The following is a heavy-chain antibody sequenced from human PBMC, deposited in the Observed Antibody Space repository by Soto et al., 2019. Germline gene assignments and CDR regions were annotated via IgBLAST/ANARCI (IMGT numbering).Heavy chain of an antibody. V-gene: IGHV3-30-3*01. J-gene: IGHJ5*02. CDR2: ISYDGSNK. CDR1: GFTFSSYA. CDR3: ASLGPDIVATA. D-gene: IGHD5-12*01. Sequence: QVQLVESGGGVVQPGRSLRLSCAASGFTFSSYAMHWVRQAPGKGLEWVAVISYDGSNKYYADSVKGRFTISRDNSKNTLYLQMNSLRAEDTAVYYCASLGPDIVATAWGQGTLVTVSS.